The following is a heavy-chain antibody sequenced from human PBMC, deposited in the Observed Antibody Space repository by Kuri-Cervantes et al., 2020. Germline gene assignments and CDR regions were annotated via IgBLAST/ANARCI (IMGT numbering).Heavy chain of an antibody. D-gene: IGHD7-27*01. CDR1: GFTFDDYA. CDR2: ISWNSGRI. V-gene: IGHV3-9*01. CDR3: TEEDWGGIAS. Sequence: GGSLRLSCAASGFTFDDYAMHWVRQAPGKGLEWVSGISWNSGRIGYAGSVKGRFTISRDNAKNSLFLQMNSLKTEDTAIYYCTEEDWGGIASWGQGTLVTVSS. J-gene: IGHJ4*02.